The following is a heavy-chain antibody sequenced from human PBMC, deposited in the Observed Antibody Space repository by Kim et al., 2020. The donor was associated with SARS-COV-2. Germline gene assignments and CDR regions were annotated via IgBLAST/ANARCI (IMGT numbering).Heavy chain of an antibody. D-gene: IGHD2-8*01. J-gene: IGHJ5*02. CDR2: INHSGST. V-gene: IGHV4-34*01. CDR1: GGSFSGYY. Sequence: SETLSLTCAVYGGSFSGYYWSWIRQPPGKGLEWIGEINHSGSTNYNPSLKSRVTISVDTSKNQFSLKLSSVTAADTAVYYCARRANIVLMVYAKGYPFDPWGQGTLVTVSS. CDR3: ARRANIVLMVYAKGYPFDP.